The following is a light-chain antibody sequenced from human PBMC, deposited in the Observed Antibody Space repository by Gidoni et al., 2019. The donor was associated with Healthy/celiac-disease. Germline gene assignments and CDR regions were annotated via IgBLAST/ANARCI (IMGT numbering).Light chain of an antibody. J-gene: IGKJ1*01. CDR3: MQALQTPPWT. CDR2: LGS. V-gene: IGKV2-28*01. Sequence: DIVMTQSPLSLPVTPGEPASISCRSSQSLLHSNGYNYLDWYLQKPGQSPQLLIYLGSTRASGVPDRFSGSGSGTDFTLKTSRVEAEDVGVYYCMQALQTPPWTFGQGTKVEIK. CDR1: QSLLHSNGYNY.